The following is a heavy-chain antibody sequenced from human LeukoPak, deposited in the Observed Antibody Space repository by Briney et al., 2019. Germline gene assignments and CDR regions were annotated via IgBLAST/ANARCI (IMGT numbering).Heavy chain of an antibody. CDR3: AREVEYSSSYFDY. V-gene: IGHV1-69*13. Sequence: ASVKVSCKASGGTFSSYAISWVRQAPGQGLEWMGGIIPIFGTANYAQKCQGRVTITADESTSTAYMELSSLRSEDTAGYYCAREVEYSSSYFDYWGQGTLVTVSS. CDR2: IIPIFGTA. J-gene: IGHJ4*02. D-gene: IGHD6-6*01. CDR1: GGTFSSYA.